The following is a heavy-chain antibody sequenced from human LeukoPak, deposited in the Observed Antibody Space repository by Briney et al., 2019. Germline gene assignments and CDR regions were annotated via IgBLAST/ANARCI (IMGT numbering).Heavy chain of an antibody. V-gene: IGHV1-69*13. J-gene: IGHJ4*02. Sequence: ASVKVSCKASGGTFSSYAISWVRQAPGQGLEWMGGIIPIFGTANYAQKFQGRVTITADESTSTAYMELCSLRSEDTAVYYCARDMRTYYYDSSGYYGFDYWGQGTLVTVSS. CDR2: IIPIFGTA. CDR1: GGTFSSYA. CDR3: ARDMRTYYYDSSGYYGFDY. D-gene: IGHD3-22*01.